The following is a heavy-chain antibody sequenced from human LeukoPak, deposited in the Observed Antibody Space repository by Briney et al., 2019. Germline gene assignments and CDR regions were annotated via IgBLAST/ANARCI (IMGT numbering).Heavy chain of an antibody. J-gene: IGHJ4*02. D-gene: IGHD2-15*01. CDR3: ASHRKGYPRVSYY. Sequence: SETLSLTCAVSGYSISSGYYWGWIRQPPGKGLGWIGSIYHGGNTYYNPSLKSRVTVSGDTSKNQFSLKLSSVTAADTAVYYCASHRKGYPRVSYYWGQGTLVTVSS. CDR1: GYSISSGYY. V-gene: IGHV4-38-2*01. CDR2: IYHGGNT.